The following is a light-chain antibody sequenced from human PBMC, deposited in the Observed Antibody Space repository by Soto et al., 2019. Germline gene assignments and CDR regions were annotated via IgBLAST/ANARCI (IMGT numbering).Light chain of an antibody. Sequence: ELVLTQSPVTLSLSPGDSGTLSCRASQSVGTSLAWYQQKPGQAPRLVIYDIFTRATGVPNRISGSGSGTELTLTISRLQSEDFAVYYCQKYNSWPLTFGGGTKVDIK. J-gene: IGKJ4*01. CDR3: QKYNSWPLT. CDR1: QSVGTS. CDR2: DIF. V-gene: IGKV3D-15*01.